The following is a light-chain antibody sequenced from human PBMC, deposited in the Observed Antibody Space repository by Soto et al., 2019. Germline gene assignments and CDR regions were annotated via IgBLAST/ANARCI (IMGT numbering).Light chain of an antibody. CDR3: SSYAGYSTSVV. J-gene: IGLJ2*01. CDR2: EAN. CDR1: SSDVGSYNL. V-gene: IGLV2-23*01. Sequence: QSALTQPASVSGSPGQSITISCTGTSSDVGSYNLVSWYQQHPGKAPKLMIYEANKRPSGVSDRFSGSKSGNTASLTISGLQAEDEAEYYCSSYAGYSTSVVFSGGTQLTVL.